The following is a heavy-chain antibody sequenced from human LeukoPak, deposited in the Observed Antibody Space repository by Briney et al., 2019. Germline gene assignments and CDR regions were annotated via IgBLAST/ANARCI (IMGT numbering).Heavy chain of an antibody. J-gene: IGHJ5*02. CDR3: ARGWYNWNDEYWFDP. D-gene: IGHD1-1*01. CDR1: GGSISSYY. CDR2: IYYSGST. Sequence: SETLSLTCTVTGGSISSYYWSWIRQPPGKGLEWIGYIYYSGSTNYNPSLKSRVTISVDTSKNQFSLKLSSVTAADTAVYYCARGWYNWNDEYWFDPWGQGTLVTVSS. V-gene: IGHV4-59*01.